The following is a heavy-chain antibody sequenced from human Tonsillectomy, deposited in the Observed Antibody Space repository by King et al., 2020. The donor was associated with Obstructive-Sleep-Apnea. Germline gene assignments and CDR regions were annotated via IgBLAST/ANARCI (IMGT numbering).Heavy chain of an antibody. Sequence: VQLVEAGGGLVQPGGSLRLSCAASGFTFSSYSMNWVRQAPVKGLEWVSYISSISSTIYYAVSVKGRFTISRDNAKNSLYLQMNSLRAEDTAVYYCARDPPYPSDWFDPWGQGTLVTVSS. V-gene: IGHV3-48*01. CDR3: ARDPPYPSDWFDP. J-gene: IGHJ5*02. CDR2: ISSISSTI. CDR1: GFTFSSYS.